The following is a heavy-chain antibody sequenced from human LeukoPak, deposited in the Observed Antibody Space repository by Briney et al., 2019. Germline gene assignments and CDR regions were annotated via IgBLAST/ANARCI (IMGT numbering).Heavy chain of an antibody. J-gene: IGHJ5*02. Sequence: GGSLRLSCAASGFTFSSYAMHWVRQAPGKGLEWVAVISYDGSNKYYADSVKGRFTISRDNSKNTLYLQMNSLRAEDTAVYYCASYDYYDSSGYCPWGQGTLVTFSS. V-gene: IGHV3-30*04. CDR1: GFTFSSYA. CDR3: ASYDYYDSSGYCP. D-gene: IGHD3-22*01. CDR2: ISYDGSNK.